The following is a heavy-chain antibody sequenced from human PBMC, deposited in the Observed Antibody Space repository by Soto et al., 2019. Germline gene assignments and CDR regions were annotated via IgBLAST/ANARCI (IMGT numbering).Heavy chain of an antibody. Sequence: PSETLSLTCAVSGGSISSGDYYWSWIRQPPGKGLEWIGYIYYSGSTYYNPSLKSRVTISVDTSKNQFSLKLSSVTAADTAVYYCARYGRYFEIFDYWGQGTLVTVSS. V-gene: IGHV4-30-4*01. CDR2: IYYSGST. CDR1: GGSISSGDYY. D-gene: IGHD3-9*01. J-gene: IGHJ4*02. CDR3: ARYGRYFEIFDY.